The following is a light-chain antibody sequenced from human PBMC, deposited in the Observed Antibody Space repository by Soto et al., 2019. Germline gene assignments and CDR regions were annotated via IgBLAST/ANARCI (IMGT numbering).Light chain of an antibody. Sequence: EIVLTQSPGTLSLSPGERATLACRASQSVRSSHLAWYQQKPGQAPRLLIYGASTRATGIPDRFSGSGSGTDFTLTISRLEPEDFAVYYCQQYGSSPRFTFGPGTKVXIK. CDR1: QSVRSSH. J-gene: IGKJ3*01. CDR2: GAS. CDR3: QQYGSSPRFT. V-gene: IGKV3-20*01.